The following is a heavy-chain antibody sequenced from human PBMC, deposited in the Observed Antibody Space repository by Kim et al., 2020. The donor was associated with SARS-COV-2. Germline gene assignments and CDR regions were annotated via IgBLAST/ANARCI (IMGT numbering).Heavy chain of an antibody. CDR2: I. D-gene: IGHD3-9*01. J-gene: IGHJ4*02. V-gene: IGHV3-48*02. CDR3: ARDTDWSFDY. Sequence: INYADSVRGRFTIPRDNAKNSLSLQMNGLRDDDTAVYYCARDTDWSFDYWGQGNLVTVSS.